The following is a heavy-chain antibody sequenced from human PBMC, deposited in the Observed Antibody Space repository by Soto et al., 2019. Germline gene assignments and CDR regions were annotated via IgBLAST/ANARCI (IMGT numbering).Heavy chain of an antibody. Sequence: PSETLSLTCTVSGGSISSYYWSWIRQPPGKGLEWIGYIYYSGSTNYNPSLKSRVTISVDTSKNQFSLKLSSATAADTAVYYCARCRYYDFWSGYYTPGAFDIWGQGTMVTVSS. CDR1: GGSISSYY. D-gene: IGHD3-3*01. V-gene: IGHV4-59*08. J-gene: IGHJ3*02. CDR2: IYYSGST. CDR3: ARCRYYDFWSGYYTPGAFDI.